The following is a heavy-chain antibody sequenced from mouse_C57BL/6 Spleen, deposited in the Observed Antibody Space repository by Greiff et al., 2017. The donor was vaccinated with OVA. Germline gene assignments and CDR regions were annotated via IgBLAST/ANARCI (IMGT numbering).Heavy chain of an antibody. Sequence: VQLKQSGPGLVKPSQSLSLTCSVTGYSITSGYYWNWIRQFPGNKLEWMGYISYDGSNNYNPSLKNRISITRDTSKNQFFLKLNSVTTEDTATYYCASSSGTEGFDYWGQGTTLTVSS. CDR2: ISYDGSN. CDR3: ASSSGTEGFDY. J-gene: IGHJ2*01. V-gene: IGHV3-6*01. D-gene: IGHD3-2*02. CDR1: GYSITSGYY.